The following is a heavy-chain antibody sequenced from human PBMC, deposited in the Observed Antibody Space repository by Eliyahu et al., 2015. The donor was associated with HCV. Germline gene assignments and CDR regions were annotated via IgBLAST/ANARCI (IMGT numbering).Heavy chain of an antibody. J-gene: IGHJ4*02. Sequence: GYIYFSGHTYYNPSLKSRVTISQDKSKNQFSLKLTSVTAADTAVYYCARAAGQIDYWGRGTLVTVSS. CDR3: ARAAGQIDY. CDR2: IYFSGHT. V-gene: IGHV4-31*02.